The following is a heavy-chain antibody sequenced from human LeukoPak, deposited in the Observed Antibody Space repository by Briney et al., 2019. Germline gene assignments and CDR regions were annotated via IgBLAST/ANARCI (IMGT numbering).Heavy chain of an antibody. CDR3: ARDNVWGYFDY. D-gene: IGHD7-27*01. CDR2: IWYDGSNK. V-gene: IGHV3-33*01. Sequence: PGRSLRLSCAASGFTFSSYGMHWVRQAPGKGLEWVAVIWYDGSNKYYADSVKGRFTISRDNSKNTLYLQMNSLRAEDTAVYYCARDNVWGYFDYWGQGTLVTVSS. CDR1: GFTFSSYG. J-gene: IGHJ4*02.